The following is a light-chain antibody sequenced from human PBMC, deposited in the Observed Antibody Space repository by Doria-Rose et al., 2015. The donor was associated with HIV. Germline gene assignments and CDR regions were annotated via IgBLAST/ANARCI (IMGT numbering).Light chain of an antibody. Sequence: MTQSPSSLSASTGDRVTITCRASQDISSYLAWYQQKSGKSPKLLIYAASTLQTGVPSRFSGSGSGTNFTLTIDCLQSEDYGTYFCHQYYAYPVTFGAGTKVEIK. V-gene: IGKV1-8*01. CDR2: AAS. CDR1: QDISSY. CDR3: HQYYAYPVT. J-gene: IGKJ4*01.